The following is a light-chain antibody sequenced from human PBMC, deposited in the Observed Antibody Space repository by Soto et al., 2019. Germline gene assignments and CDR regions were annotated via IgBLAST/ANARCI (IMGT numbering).Light chain of an antibody. V-gene: IGKV3-20*01. CDR1: QSISSSY. CDR3: QQYGSSPIT. CDR2: GAS. Sequence: EIVLTQSPGTLSLSPGERATLSCRTSQSISSSYLAWYQQKPGQAPRLLIYGASSRATGIPDRFSGSGSGTDFTFTIIRLEPEDFAVYYCQQYGSSPITFGQGTRLEIK. J-gene: IGKJ5*01.